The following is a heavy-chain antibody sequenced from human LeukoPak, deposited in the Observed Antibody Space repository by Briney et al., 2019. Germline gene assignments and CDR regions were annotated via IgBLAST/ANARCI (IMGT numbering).Heavy chain of an antibody. CDR1: GGSFSGYY. Sequence: SETLSLTCAVYGGSFSGYYWSWIRQPPRKGLEWIGEINHSGNTNYNPSLKSRVTISVDTSKNQFSLKLSSVTAADTAVYYCASAEPRGIIWYPYWGQGTLVTVSS. D-gene: IGHD6-13*01. CDR3: ASAEPRGIIWYPY. J-gene: IGHJ4*02. CDR2: INHSGNT. V-gene: IGHV4-34*01.